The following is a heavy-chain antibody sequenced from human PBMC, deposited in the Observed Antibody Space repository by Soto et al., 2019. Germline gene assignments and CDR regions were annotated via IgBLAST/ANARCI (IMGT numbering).Heavy chain of an antibody. V-gene: IGHV1-69*01. D-gene: IGHD1-26*01. CDR1: GGTFSSYS. CDR3: ARDGGRHSGWIDY. Sequence: QVQLVQSGAEVTKPGSSVKVSCKASGGTFSSYSINWVRQAPGQGLEWMGEIIPIFGTANYAQKCQGRVTITADESTSTAYMELSSLRSEDTAVYFCARDGGRHSGWIDYWGQGALVTGSS. J-gene: IGHJ4*02. CDR2: IIPIFGTA.